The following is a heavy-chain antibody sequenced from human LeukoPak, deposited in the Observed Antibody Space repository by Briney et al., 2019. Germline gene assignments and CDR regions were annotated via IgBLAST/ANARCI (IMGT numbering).Heavy chain of an antibody. CDR3: ARVGGMTTVNNAAFDI. CDR2: MYHYGGT. D-gene: IGHD4-4*01. J-gene: IGHJ3*02. Sequence: SETLSLTCSVSGGSINRDYWNWIRQPPGKGLEWIGYMYHYGGTNYNPSLKSRVTISIDKPKQQFSLKLISVTAADTAIYYCARVGGMTTVNNAAFDIWGQGTMVTVSS. CDR1: GGSINRDY. V-gene: IGHV4-59*01.